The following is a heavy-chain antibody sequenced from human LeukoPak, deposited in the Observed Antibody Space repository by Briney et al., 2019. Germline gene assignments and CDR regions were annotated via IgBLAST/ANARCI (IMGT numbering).Heavy chain of an antibody. D-gene: IGHD4-17*01. CDR2: INPNSGDT. J-gene: IGHJ6*03. Sequence: GASVKVSCKASGYTFTHYYIHWVRQAPRHGLQWMGWINPNSGDTNYAQNLQGRVTMTTDTSTSTAYMELRSLRSDDTAVYYCARRGGKNYGDYVLYYDYMDVWGKGTTVTVSS. V-gene: IGHV1-18*04. CDR1: GYTFTHYY. CDR3: ARRGGKNYGDYVLYYDYMDV.